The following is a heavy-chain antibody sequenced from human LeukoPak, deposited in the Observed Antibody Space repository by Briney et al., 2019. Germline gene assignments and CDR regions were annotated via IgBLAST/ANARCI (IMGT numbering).Heavy chain of an antibody. CDR2: INPSGGST. CDR3: AREDSSGYYSGNYYYYGMDV. J-gene: IGHJ6*02. D-gene: IGHD3-22*01. V-gene: IGHV1-46*01. Sequence: ASVKVSCKASGYTFTSYYMHWVRQAPGQGLKWMGIINPSGGSTSYAQKFQGRVTMTRDTSTSTVYMELSSLRSEDTAVYYCAREDSSGYYSGNYYYYGMDVWGQGTTVTVSS. CDR1: GYTFTSYY.